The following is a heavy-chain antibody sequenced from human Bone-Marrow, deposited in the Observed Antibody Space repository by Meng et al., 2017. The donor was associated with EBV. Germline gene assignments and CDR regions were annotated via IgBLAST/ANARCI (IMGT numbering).Heavy chain of an antibody. CDR1: GYTFINYL. V-gene: IGHV1-3*04. J-gene: IGHJ5*02. CDR3: ARGSYDSSGFANWFDP. Sequence: QVHSVSAGTESIKPGAPVTVSCNASGYTFINYLIHWVRQAPGQRLEWMGCINTDNGNTKYSQKFQDRVTIIRDTSASTAYMELSTLGSEDTAVYYCARGSYDSSGFANWFDPWGQGTLVTVSS. CDR2: INTDNGNT. D-gene: IGHD3-22*01.